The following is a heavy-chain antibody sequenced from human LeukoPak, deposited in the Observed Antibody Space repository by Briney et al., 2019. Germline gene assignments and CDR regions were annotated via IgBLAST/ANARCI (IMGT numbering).Heavy chain of an antibody. CDR1: GFTFSNYW. J-gene: IGHJ4*02. CDR3: ARDVRRYGYSGYATVEEDY. CDR2: INTDGSTT. Sequence: GGSLRLSCAASGFTFSNYWMHWVRQAPGKGLVWVSRINTDGSTTTYADSVKGRFTISRDNAKNSLYLQMNSLRAEDTAVYYCARDVRRYGYSGYATVEEDYWGQGTLVTVSS. V-gene: IGHV3-74*01. D-gene: IGHD5-12*01.